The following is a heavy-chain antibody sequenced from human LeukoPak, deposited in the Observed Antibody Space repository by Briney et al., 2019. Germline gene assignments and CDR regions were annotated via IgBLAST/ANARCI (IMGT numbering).Heavy chain of an antibody. D-gene: IGHD6-13*01. CDR3: ASETSSTLYYFDY. CDR1: GFTFSSYG. CDR2: ISYDGSNK. V-gene: IGHV3-30*03. J-gene: IGHJ4*02. Sequence: GGSLRLSCAASGFTFSSYGMHWVRQAPGKGLEWVAVISYDGSNKYYADSVKGRFTISRDNSKNTLYLQMNSLRAEDTAVYYCASETSSTLYYFDYWGQGTLVTVSS.